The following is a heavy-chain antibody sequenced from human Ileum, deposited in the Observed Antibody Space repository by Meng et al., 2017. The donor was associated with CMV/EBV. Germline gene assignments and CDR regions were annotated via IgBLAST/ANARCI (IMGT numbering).Heavy chain of an antibody. V-gene: IGHV3-74*03. CDR1: GVTFSHYW. CDR2: IDTDGTVT. Sequence: VQLVESGGCLVRPGGSLRLSCADSGVTFSHYWMHWVRQAPGEGPVWVSRIDTDGTVTSYAESVRGRFTISRDNSKNTLYLQMNDLRAGDSGVYYCVRDLVGNRDSWGHGTLVTVSS. D-gene: IGHD1-14*01. CDR3: VRDLVGNRDS. J-gene: IGHJ5*01.